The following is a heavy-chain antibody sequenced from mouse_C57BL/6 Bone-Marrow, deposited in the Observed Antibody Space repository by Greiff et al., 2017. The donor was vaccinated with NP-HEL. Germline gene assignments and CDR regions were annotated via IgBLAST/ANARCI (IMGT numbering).Heavy chain of an antibody. CDR2: IDPENGDT. Sequence: VQLQQSGAELVRPGASVKLSCTASGFIIKDDYMHWVKQRPEQGLEWIGWIDPENGDTEYASKFQGKATITADTSSNTAYLQLSSLTSEDTAVYYCTTRRGYHWYFDVWGTGTTVTVSS. CDR3: TTRRGYHWYFDV. D-gene: IGHD2-2*01. J-gene: IGHJ1*03. CDR1: GFIIKDDY. V-gene: IGHV14-4*01.